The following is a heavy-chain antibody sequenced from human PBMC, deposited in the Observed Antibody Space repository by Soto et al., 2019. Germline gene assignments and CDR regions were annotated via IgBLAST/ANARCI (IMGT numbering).Heavy chain of an antibody. CDR1: GFSLTTDGVG. CDR2: IYWNDDK. D-gene: IGHD2-2*02. CDR3: TRIHYTRATDY. Sequence: SGPTLVNPTQTLTLTCSFSGFSLTTDGVGVGWVRQPPGQALEWLAIIYWNDDKHHSPSLKSRLTITKDTSKNQVVLTMTNMDPVDTAKYYCTRIHYTRATDYWGQGTLVTVSS. J-gene: IGHJ4*02. V-gene: IGHV2-5*01.